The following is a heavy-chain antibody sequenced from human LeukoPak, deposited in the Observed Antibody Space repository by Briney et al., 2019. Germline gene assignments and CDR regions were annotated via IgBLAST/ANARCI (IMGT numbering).Heavy chain of an antibody. CDR3: AKAFGGYYYDSSGYYYGDY. D-gene: IGHD3-22*01. V-gene: IGHV3-23*01. CDR1: GFTFSSFW. Sequence: SGGSLRFSCAASGFTFSSFWMSWVRQAPGKGLEWVSAISGSGGSTYYADSVKGRFTISRDNSKNTLYLQMNSLRAEDTAVYYCAKAFGGYYYDSSGYYYGDYWGQGTLVTVSS. CDR2: ISGSGGST. J-gene: IGHJ4*02.